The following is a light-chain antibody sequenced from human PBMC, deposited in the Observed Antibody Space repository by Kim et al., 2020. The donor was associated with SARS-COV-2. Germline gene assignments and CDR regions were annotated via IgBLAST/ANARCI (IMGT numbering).Light chain of an antibody. CDR1: QGIRNE. V-gene: IGKV1-6*01. CDR3: LQESKIVSA. J-gene: IGKJ1*01. Sequence: AIQMTQSPPSLSASVGDRVNITCRASQGIRNELGWYQQKPGKAPKFLIYAASSLQSGVPSRFSASGSGTDFTLTISSLQPEDFATYFCLQESKIVSAFGQGTKVDIK. CDR2: AAS.